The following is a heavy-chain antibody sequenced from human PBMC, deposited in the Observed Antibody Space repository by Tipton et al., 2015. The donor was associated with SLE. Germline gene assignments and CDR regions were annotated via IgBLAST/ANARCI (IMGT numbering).Heavy chain of an antibody. Sequence: QVQLVQSGPEVKKPGASVKVSCKASGYTFTGYYMHWVRQAPGQGLEWMGRINPNSGGTNYAQKFQGRVTMTRDTSISTAYMELSRLRSDDTAVYYCARDTTGAMVQAPGLDPWGQGTLVTVSS. CDR1: GYTFTGYY. V-gene: IGHV1-2*06. CDR2: INPNSGGT. CDR3: ARDTTGAMVQAPGLDP. D-gene: IGHD3-10*01. J-gene: IGHJ5*02.